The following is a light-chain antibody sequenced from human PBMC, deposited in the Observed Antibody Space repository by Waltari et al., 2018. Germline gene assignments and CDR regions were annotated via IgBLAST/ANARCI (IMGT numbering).Light chain of an antibody. J-gene: IGKJ3*01. CDR1: QDISNY. CDR3: QHYDNFPFT. V-gene: IGKV1-33*01. Sequence: DIQITQSPSSLSPSIGDRLTITCQASQDISNYSLWYQQKPGKAPRVLIYDASTLGRGVPSRFSGSGSGTDFTFTIAALQPEDFATYFCQHYDNFPFTFGPGTTVDVK. CDR2: DAS.